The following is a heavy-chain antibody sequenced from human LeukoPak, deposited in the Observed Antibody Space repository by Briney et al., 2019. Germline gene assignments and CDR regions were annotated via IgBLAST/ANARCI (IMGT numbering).Heavy chain of an antibody. D-gene: IGHD6-19*01. Sequence: GRSLRLSCAPSGFTFSSFCMSWVRQAPGKGLEWVANIKQHGSEKYYVDSVKGRFTISRDNAKNSLYLQMNSLGAEDTAGYYCARDTRSDWYGLIDYWGQGTLVTVSS. CDR3: ARDTRSDWYGLIDY. CDR1: GFTFSSFC. CDR2: IKQHGSEK. J-gene: IGHJ4*02. V-gene: IGHV3-7*01.